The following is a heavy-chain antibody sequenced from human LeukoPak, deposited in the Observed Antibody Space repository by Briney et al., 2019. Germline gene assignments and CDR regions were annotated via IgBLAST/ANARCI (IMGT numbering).Heavy chain of an antibody. CDR3: ARVTSAARRLFDY. J-gene: IGHJ4*02. CDR1: GGSISSSSYY. V-gene: IGHV4-39*07. Sequence: SETLSLTCTVSGGSISSSSYYWGWIRQPPGKGLEWIGSIYYSGSTYYNPSLKSRVTISVDTSKNQFSLKLSSVTAADTAVYYCARVTSAARRLFDYWGQGTLVTVSS. D-gene: IGHD6-6*01. CDR2: IYYSGST.